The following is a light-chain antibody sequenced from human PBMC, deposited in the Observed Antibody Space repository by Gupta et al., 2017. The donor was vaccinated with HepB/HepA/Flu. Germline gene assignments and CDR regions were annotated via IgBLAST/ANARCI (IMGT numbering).Light chain of an antibody. CDR2: DDT. V-gene: IGLV3-21*02. CDR3: QVWDTGTDPWV. J-gene: IGLJ3*02. CDR1: DSETIL. Sequence: SYVLTQPPSVSVAPGQTAMIPRGGNDSETILVHWYQQRPGQAPVLVVYDDTDRPSGIPDRFSGSKSGNTATLTISRVEAGDEADYYCQVWDTGTDPWVFGGGTKLTVL.